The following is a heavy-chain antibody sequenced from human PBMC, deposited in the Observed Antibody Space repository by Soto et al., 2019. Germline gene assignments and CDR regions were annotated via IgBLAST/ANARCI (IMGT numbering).Heavy chain of an antibody. CDR1: GFTFSSYA. Sequence: VGSLRLSCAASGFTFSSYAMSWVRQAPGKGLEWVSAISGSGGSTYYADSVKGRFAISRDNSKNTLYLQMNSLRAEDTAVYYCAKDRHSSGWYEGGLDYWGQGTLVNVSS. CDR3: AKDRHSSGWYEGGLDY. V-gene: IGHV3-23*01. CDR2: ISGSGGST. D-gene: IGHD6-19*01. J-gene: IGHJ4*02.